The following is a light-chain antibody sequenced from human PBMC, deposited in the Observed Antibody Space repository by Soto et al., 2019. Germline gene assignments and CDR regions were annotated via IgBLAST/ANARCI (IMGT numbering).Light chain of an antibody. J-gene: IGKJ1*01. CDR1: QSIGSW. CDR3: QQYMSYS. Sequence: DIQMTQSPSILSASVGDRLTIHCRASQSIGSWVAWYQQKPGRAPNLLIHKASHLESGVPSRFSGSGSGTEFTLTISSLQPDDFATYYCQQYMSYSFGQGTKVDIK. CDR2: KAS. V-gene: IGKV1-5*03.